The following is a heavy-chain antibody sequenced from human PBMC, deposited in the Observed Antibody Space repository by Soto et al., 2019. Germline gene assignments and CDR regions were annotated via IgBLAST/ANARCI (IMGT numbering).Heavy chain of an antibody. D-gene: IGHD2-21*02. CDR2: IYNTGST. CDR3: ARDLWGYCGTDCYPLDV. CDR1: GGSISGYY. Sequence: PSETLSLTCTVSGGSISGYYWSWIRQPPGKGLELIWYIYNTGSTVYHPSFKSRVTISVDTSKNQFSLKLNSVTAADTAVYYCARDLWGYCGTDCYPLDVWGQGTTVTVSS. J-gene: IGHJ6*02. V-gene: IGHV4-59*01.